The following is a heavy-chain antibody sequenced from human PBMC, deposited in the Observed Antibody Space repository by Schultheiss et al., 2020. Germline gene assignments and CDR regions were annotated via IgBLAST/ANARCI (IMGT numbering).Heavy chain of an antibody. V-gene: IGHV5-51*01. CDR2: IYPGDSDT. D-gene: IGHD2-2*01. CDR1: GYNFTNYW. Sequence: GGSLRLSCEGSGYNFTNYWIGWVRQMPGKGLEWMGIIYPGDSDTRYSPSFQGQVTISADKSINTAFLQWSSLRASDTAIYYCARQGGHQLAHYGMDVWGQGTTVTVSS. J-gene: IGHJ6*02. CDR3: ARQGGHQLAHYGMDV.